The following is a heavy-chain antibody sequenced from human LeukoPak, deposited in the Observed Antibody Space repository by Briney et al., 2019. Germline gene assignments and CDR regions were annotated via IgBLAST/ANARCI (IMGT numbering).Heavy chain of an antibody. V-gene: IGHV3-23*01. D-gene: IGHD3-22*01. Sequence: GGSLRLSCTSSGFDFNTFAMNWVCQAPGKGLEWVSGISASGSRTYYGGAAKGRFTISRDDSKNMLFLDMNNLRAEDTARYFCARDRSPHYYDSSGYGAFNVWGQGTMVTVSS. CDR1: GFDFNTFA. CDR2: ISASGSRT. J-gene: IGHJ3*01. CDR3: ARDRSPHYYDSSGYGAFNV.